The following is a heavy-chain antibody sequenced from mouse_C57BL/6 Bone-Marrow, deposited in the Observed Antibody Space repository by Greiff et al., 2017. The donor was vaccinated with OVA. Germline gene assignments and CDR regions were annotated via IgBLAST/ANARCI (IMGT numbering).Heavy chain of an antibody. CDR3: ARDPVTFYAMDY. J-gene: IGHJ4*01. CDR1: GFTFSDYY. V-gene: IGHV5-16*01. Sequence: DVHLVESEGGLVQPGSSMKLSCTASGFTFSDYYMAWVRQVPEKGLEWVANINYDGSSTYYLDSLKSRFIISRDNAKNILYLQMSSLKSEDTATYYCARDPVTFYAMDYWGQGTSVTVSS. CDR2: INYDGSST. D-gene: IGHD2-1*01.